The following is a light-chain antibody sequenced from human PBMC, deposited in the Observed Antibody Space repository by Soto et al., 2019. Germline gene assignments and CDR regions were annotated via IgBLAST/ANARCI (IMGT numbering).Light chain of an antibody. J-gene: IGKJ2*01. Sequence: EIVMTQSPATLSVSPGERATLSCRASQSVSSKLAWYQQKPGQAPRLLIYSASTTATGIPARFSGSGSGTEFTLTISSLQSEDFAVYYCQQYNNWPRTFGQGTKLEIK. CDR2: SAS. CDR3: QQYNNWPRT. V-gene: IGKV3-15*01. CDR1: QSVSSK.